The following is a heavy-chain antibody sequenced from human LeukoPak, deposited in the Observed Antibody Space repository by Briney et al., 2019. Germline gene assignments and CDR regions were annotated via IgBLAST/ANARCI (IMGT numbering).Heavy chain of an antibody. CDR2: IYHSGTT. D-gene: IGHD2-15*01. CDR1: GASISSSNW. V-gene: IGHV4-4*02. Sequence: SETLSLTCAVSGASISSSNWWSWVRQPPGKGLEWIGEIYHSGTTNYNPSLKGRVTISVDKSKNQFSLKLSSVTAADTAVYYCAREYSWYYFDYWGQGTLVTVSS. J-gene: IGHJ4*02. CDR3: AREYSWYYFDY.